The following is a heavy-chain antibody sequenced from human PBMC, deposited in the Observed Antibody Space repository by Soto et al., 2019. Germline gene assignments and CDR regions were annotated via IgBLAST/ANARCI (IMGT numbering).Heavy chain of an antibody. D-gene: IGHD2-15*01. V-gene: IGHV3-15*01. J-gene: IGHJ6*03. Sequence: GGSLRLSCAASGFTFSNAWMSWVRQAPGKGLEWVGRIKSKTDGGTTDYAAPVKGRFTISRDDSKNTLYLQMNSLKTEDTAVYYCTSTRWGYCSGGSCYFGYYYYYMDVWGKGTTVTVSS. CDR2: IKSKTDGGTT. CDR1: GFTFSNAW. CDR3: TSTRWGYCSGGSCYFGYYYYYMDV.